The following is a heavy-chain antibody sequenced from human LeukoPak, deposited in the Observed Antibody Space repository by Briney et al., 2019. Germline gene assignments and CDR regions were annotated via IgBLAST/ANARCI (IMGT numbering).Heavy chain of an antibody. CDR2: IKEDESET. CDR1: GFAFGSFS. Sequence: GGSLRLSCAASGFAFGSFSMGWVRQAPGKGLEYVAHIKEDESETFYVDSVKGRFTISRDNAKNSLYLQMNSLGAEDTAIYYCARTWTYARHWGQGALVTVSS. CDR3: ARTWTYARH. J-gene: IGHJ4*02. V-gene: IGHV3-7*01. D-gene: IGHD3/OR15-3a*01.